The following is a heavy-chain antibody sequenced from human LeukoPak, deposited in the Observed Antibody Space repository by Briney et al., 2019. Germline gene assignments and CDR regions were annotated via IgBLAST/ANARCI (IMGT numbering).Heavy chain of an antibody. CDR2: ISSSSSYI. D-gene: IGHD6-13*01. CDR1: GFTFSSYS. V-gene: IGHV3-21*01. Sequence: GGSLRLSCAASGFTFSSYSMNWVRQAPGKGLEWVSSISSSSSYIYYADSVKGRFTISRDNAKNSLYLQLESLRPEDTALYYCAKDYGGGAAGFFDYWGQGTLVTVSS. CDR3: AKDYGGGAAGFFDY. J-gene: IGHJ4*02.